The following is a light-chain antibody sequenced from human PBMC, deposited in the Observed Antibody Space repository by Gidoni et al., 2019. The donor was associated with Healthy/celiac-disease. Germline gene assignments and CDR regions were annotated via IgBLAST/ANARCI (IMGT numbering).Light chain of an antibody. CDR1: QSVSSGY. Sequence: EIVLTQSPATLSLSPGERATLSCGASQSVSSGYLAWYQQKPGLAPRLLIDDASSRATGIPDRFSGSGSGKDFTLTISRLEPEDFAVYYCQQYGSSPCFGQGTRLEIK. J-gene: IGKJ5*01. V-gene: IGKV3D-20*01. CDR2: DAS. CDR3: QQYGSSPC.